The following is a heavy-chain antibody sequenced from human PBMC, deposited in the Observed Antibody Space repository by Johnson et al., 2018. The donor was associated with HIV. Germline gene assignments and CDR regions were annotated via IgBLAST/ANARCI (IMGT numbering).Heavy chain of an antibody. Sequence: NIKQDGSEKYYVDSVKGRFTISRDNAKNSLYLQMNSLRAEDTALYYCAKDMYYYDSSGYDDVFDIWGQGTMVTVSS. V-gene: IGHV3-7*03. J-gene: IGHJ3*02. D-gene: IGHD3-22*01. CDR2: IKQDGSEK. CDR3: AKDMYYYDSSGYDDVFDI.